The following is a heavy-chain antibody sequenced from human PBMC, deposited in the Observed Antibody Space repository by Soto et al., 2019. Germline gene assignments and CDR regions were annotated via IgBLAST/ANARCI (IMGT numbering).Heavy chain of an antibody. Sequence: QVQLVESGGGLVKPGGSLRLSCAASGFTFSAYYMSWIRQAPGKGLEWISYISSSGDTGNYADSVKGRFTVSRDNAKNSLYLQMNSLRAEDTAVHYCARDRGAVVGQYFDYWGQGTLVTVSS. V-gene: IGHV3-11*01. CDR3: ARDRGAVVGQYFDY. J-gene: IGHJ4*02. CDR1: GFTFSAYY. CDR2: ISSSGDTG. D-gene: IGHD6-19*01.